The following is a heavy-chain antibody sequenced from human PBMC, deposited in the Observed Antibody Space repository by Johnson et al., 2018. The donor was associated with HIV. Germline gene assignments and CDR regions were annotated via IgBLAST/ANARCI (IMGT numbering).Heavy chain of an antibody. J-gene: IGHJ3*02. V-gene: IGHV3-7*01. CDR1: GFTISSNY. CDR3: WGYSTSSNAAFDI. CDR2: IKQDGSEK. Sequence: VQLVESGGALIQPGGSLRLSCSASGFTISSNYMSWVRQAPGKGLEWVANIKQDGSEKYYVDSVKGRFTISRDNSKNTLFLQMNSLRAEDTAVYYCWGYSTSSNAAFDIWGQGTMVTVSS. D-gene: IGHD6-6*01.